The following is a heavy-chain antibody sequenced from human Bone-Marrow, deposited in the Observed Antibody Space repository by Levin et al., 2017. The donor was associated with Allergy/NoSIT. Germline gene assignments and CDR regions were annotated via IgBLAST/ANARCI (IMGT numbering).Heavy chain of an antibody. CDR3: ARDKVVGFCSGGSCYDRAGWFDP. D-gene: IGHD2-15*01. V-gene: IGHV4-30-4*01. Sequence: SETLSLTCSVSGGSIRAGGYYWSWIRQLPGKGLEWIGYIYYTGSTAYNPSLNSRVSISIDTSKNQFSLTLSSVATADTAVYYGARDKVVGFCSGGSCYDRAGWFDPWGQGILVTVSS. CDR1: GGSIRAGGYY. J-gene: IGHJ5*02. CDR2: IYYTGST.